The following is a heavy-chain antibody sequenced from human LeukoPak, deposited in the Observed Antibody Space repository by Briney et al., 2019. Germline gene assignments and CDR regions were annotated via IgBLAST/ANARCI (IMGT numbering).Heavy chain of an antibody. V-gene: IGHV4-34*01. J-gene: IGHJ6*03. CDR1: GGSFSGYY. Sequence: AETLSLTCAVDGGSFSGYYGSWVRQPPGKGREWLGEIKHRGSTNYNPSLTSRVTISVATSKNQFSLTLSSVTAADTAVYYCARGPYCSSTSCYDDYYYMDVWGKGTTVTVSS. CDR3: ARGPYCSSTSCYDDYYYMDV. CDR2: IKHRGST. D-gene: IGHD2-2*01.